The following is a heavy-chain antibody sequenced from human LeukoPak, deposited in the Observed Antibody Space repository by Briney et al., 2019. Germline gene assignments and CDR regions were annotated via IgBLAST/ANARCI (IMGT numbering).Heavy chain of an antibody. Sequence: ASVKVSCKASGYTFTSYGISWVRQAPGQGLEWMGWISAYNGNTNYAQKLQGRVTMTTNTSTSTAYMELRSLRSDDTAVYYCASVYYDILTGPNWFDPWGQGTLVTVSS. J-gene: IGHJ5*02. D-gene: IGHD3-9*01. CDR2: ISAYNGNT. V-gene: IGHV1-18*01. CDR3: ASVYYDILTGPNWFDP. CDR1: GYTFTSYG.